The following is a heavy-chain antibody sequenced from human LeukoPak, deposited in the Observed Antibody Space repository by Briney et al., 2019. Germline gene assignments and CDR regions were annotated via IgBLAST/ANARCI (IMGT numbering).Heavy chain of an antibody. J-gene: IGHJ4*02. CDR2: IYHSGST. D-gene: IGHD5-12*01. V-gene: IGHV4-4*02. CDR3: ARGVPWATSYFDY. Sequence: SETLSLTCAVSGGSISSSNWWSWVRQPPGKGLEWIGEIYHSGSTNYNPSLKSRITISVDKSKNQFSLKLSSVTAADTAVYYCARGVPWATSYFDYWGQGTLVTVSS. CDR1: GGSISSSNW.